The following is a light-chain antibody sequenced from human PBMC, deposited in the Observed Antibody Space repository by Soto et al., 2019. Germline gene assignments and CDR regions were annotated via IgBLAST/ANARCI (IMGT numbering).Light chain of an antibody. CDR1: QSVLYSSNNKNY. CDR3: QQYYSTPRT. Sequence: DIVMTQSPDSLAVSLGERATINCKSSQSVLYSSNNKNYLAWYQQKPGQPPKLLIYWASTRESGVPDRFSGSGSGTDFTLTISSLQAEDAAFYYCQQYYSTPRTFGQGTKVEIK. J-gene: IGKJ1*01. V-gene: IGKV4-1*01. CDR2: WAS.